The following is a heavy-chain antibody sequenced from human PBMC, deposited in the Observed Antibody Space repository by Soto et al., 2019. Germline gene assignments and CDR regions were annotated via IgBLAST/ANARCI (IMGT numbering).Heavy chain of an antibody. CDR1: GYNFTRYA. Sequence: ASVKVSCKASGYNFTRYAITWVRQAPGQGLEWMGWISVYNGNTKYAQKLQGRVTLTTDTSTSTAYMELRSLRSDDTAVFYCARHRLTFQSSAVPPAPSNGMDVWGQGTTVTVSS. CDR2: ISVYNGNT. J-gene: IGHJ6*02. D-gene: IGHD2-2*01. CDR3: ARHRLTFQSSAVPPAPSNGMDV. V-gene: IGHV1-18*01.